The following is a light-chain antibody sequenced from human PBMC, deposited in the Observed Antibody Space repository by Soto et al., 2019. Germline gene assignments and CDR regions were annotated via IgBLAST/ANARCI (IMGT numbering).Light chain of an antibody. Sequence: EIVLTQSPDTLSLSPGESATLSCRASQSVRSSYLAWYQQTPGQTPRLLIYAASSRATGIPDRFSGSGSGTDFTLTISSLQPDDFATYYCQQYNSYSQTWTFGQGTKVDIK. CDR2: AAS. V-gene: IGKV3-20*01. CDR3: QQYNSYSQTWT. CDR1: QSVRSSY. J-gene: IGKJ1*01.